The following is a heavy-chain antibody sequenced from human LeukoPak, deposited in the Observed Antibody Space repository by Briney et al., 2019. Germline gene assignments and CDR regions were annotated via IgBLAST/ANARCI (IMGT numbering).Heavy chain of an antibody. V-gene: IGHV3-7*01. D-gene: IGHD2-2*01. CDR2: IKQDVSEK. CDR1: GFTFSSYR. Sequence: GGSLRLSCAASGFTFSSYRMSWVRQAPGKGLEWVANIKQDVSEKYYVDSVKGRFTISRDNAKNSLYLQLNSLRAEDTAVYYCARDRSTSCCHYYYYYMDVWGKGTTVTVSS. CDR3: ARDRSTSCCHYYYYYMDV. J-gene: IGHJ6*03.